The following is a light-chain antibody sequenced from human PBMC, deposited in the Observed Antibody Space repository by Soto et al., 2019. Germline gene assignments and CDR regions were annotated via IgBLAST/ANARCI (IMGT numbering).Light chain of an antibody. J-gene: IGKJ1*01. CDR2: GAS. CDR1: QSVSSNF. V-gene: IGKV3-20*01. Sequence: EIVLTQSPGTLSLSPGERATLSCRASQSVSSNFLAWYQQKPGQAPRLLISGASNRATGIPDRFSGSGSGTDFTLTISRLEPEDFAVYYCQQYGSLSWTFGQGTKVDIK. CDR3: QQYGSLSWT.